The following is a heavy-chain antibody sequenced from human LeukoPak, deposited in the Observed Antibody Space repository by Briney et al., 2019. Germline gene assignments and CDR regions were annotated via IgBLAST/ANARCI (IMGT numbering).Heavy chain of an antibody. J-gene: IGHJ4*02. CDR3: ARLENYYGSFDF. D-gene: IGHD3-10*01. V-gene: IGHV5-51*01. CDR1: GYTFPNYW. Sequence: ESLKISCKASGYTFPNYWIAWVRQMPGKGLEWMGIIYPGDSDTRLSPSFQGQVTLSAEKSISTTYLQWSSLKASDTAMYYCARLENYYGSFDFWGQGTLVTVSS. CDR2: IYPGDSDT.